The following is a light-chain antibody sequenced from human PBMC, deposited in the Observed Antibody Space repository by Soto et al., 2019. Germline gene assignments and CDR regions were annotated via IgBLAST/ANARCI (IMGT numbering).Light chain of an antibody. CDR2: EAS. V-gene: IGLV2-23*01. Sequence: QSALTQPASVSGSPGQPITISCTGSNSDVGSYDLVSWYQQHPGKAPKLIIYEASKRPSGVSNRFSGSKSGNTASLSISGLQAEDEADYYCCSYAGSPSVIFGGGTKLPFL. CDR3: CSYAGSPSVI. CDR1: NSDVGSYDL. J-gene: IGLJ2*01.